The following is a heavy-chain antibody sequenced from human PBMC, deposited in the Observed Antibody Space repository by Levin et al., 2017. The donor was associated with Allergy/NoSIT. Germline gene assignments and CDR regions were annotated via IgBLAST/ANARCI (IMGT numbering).Heavy chain of an antibody. CDR2: VYGGGST. J-gene: IGHJ4*02. Sequence: SETLSLTCSVSGGSMRTYYWSWIRQPAGKGLEWIGRVYGGGSTKYNPSLKSRVTMSIDKSKNNFSLKMTSVTAADTAVYYCARNNGDYYYSVAYDPLYLDSGGRGTLVTVSS. D-gene: IGHD3-22*01. CDR1: GGSMRTYY. V-gene: IGHV4-4*07. CDR3: ARNNGDYYYSVAYDPLYLDS.